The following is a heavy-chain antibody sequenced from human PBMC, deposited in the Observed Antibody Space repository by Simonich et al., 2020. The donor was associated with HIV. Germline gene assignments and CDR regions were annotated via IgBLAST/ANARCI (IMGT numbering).Heavy chain of an antibody. D-gene: IGHD1-26*01. J-gene: IGHJ3*02. Sequence: QVQLQQWGAGLLKPSETLSLTCAVYGGSFSGYFWSWIRQPPGRGLEWIAEINHSGSTNYNPALKRRLPISGDTSKNQFSRKLISVPAADTAVYYCARHRRVGATTGDAFDIWGQGTMVTVSS. CDR2: INHSGST. CDR1: GGSFSGYF. CDR3: ARHRRVGATTGDAFDI. V-gene: IGHV4-34*01.